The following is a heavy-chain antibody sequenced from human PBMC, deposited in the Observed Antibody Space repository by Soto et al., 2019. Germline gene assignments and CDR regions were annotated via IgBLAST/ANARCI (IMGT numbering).Heavy chain of an antibody. Sequence: GASVKVSCKASGYTFTSYDINWVRQATGQGLEWMGWMNPNSGNTGYAQKFQGRVTMTRNTSISTAYMELSSLRSEDTAVYYCARATTVNDAFEIWGQGTMVTVSS. D-gene: IGHD4-17*01. CDR3: ARATTVNDAFEI. CDR2: MNPNSGNT. V-gene: IGHV1-8*01. CDR1: GYTFTSYD. J-gene: IGHJ3*02.